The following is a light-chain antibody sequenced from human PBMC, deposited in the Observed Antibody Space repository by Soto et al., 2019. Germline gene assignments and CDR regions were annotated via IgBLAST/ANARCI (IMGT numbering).Light chain of an antibody. Sequence: EIVMTQSPATLSVSPGERATLSCRASQSVSNNLAWYQKKPGQAPRLLIYGASTRDTGIPARFSGSGSGTEFTLTISILQSEDFAVYYCQQYNNWWTFGQGTKVEIK. CDR2: GAS. J-gene: IGKJ1*01. V-gene: IGKV3-15*01. CDR1: QSVSNN. CDR3: QQYNNWWT.